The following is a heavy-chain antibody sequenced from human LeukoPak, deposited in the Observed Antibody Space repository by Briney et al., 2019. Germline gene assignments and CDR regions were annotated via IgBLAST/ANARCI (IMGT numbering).Heavy chain of an antibody. CDR2: IYPGDSDT. Sequence: GESLKISCKGSGYSFSSYWIVWVRKMPGKGLEWMGIIYPGDSDTRYSPSFQGQVTISADKSISTAYLQWSSLKASDTAMYYCARLWVATLDSWGQGTLVAVSS. D-gene: IGHD5-12*01. J-gene: IGHJ4*02. V-gene: IGHV5-51*01. CDR1: GYSFSSYW. CDR3: ARLWVATLDS.